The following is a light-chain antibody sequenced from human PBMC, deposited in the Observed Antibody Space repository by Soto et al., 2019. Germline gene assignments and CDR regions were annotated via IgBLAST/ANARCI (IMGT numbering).Light chain of an antibody. CDR3: QQYKTFPWT. CDR1: EVVGNF. V-gene: IGKV1-16*02. J-gene: IGKJ1*01. Sequence: DIQMTQSPSSLSASVGDRVTITCRASEVVGNFLAWFRQKPGKAPETLIFAASSLQYGVPRKFSGTGSGTDFTLTITSLQTEDFATYYCQQYKTFPWTFGQGTKVDIK. CDR2: AAS.